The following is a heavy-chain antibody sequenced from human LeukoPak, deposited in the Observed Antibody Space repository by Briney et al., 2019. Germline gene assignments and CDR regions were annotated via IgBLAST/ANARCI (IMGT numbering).Heavy chain of an antibody. D-gene: IGHD2-21*02. CDR1: GYTFSRYF. CDR2: INPSDGST. J-gene: IGHJ4*02. Sequence: ASVKVSCKASGYTFSRYFTHWVRQAPGQGLEWMGIINPSDGSTSYARELRGRVTMTRDTSTGTVYMELSGLRSEDTAVYYCARVDVTFGLIGDYWGQGTLVTVSS. V-gene: IGHV1-46*01. CDR3: ARVDVTFGLIGDY.